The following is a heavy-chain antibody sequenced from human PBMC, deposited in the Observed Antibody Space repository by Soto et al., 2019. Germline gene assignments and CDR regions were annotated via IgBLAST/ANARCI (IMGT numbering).Heavy chain of an antibody. CDR3: TREQEYASNSSCCTSGAFDI. CDR2: ISRSRSTI. J-gene: IGHJ3*02. V-gene: IGHV3-48*02. CDR1: GFTFSSYS. D-gene: IGHD2-2*02. Sequence: GGSLRLSCAASGFTFSSYSMNWVRQAPGKGLEWVSYISRSRSTIYYAVSVKGRFTISRDSAKNSLYLKMNSLRDEDSAVYYCTREQEYASNSSCCTSGAFDIWGQGTMVTVSS.